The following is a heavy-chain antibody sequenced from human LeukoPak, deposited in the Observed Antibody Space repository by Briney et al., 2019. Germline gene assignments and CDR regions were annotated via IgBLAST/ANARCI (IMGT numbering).Heavy chain of an antibody. CDR2: ISSSSSYI. J-gene: IGHJ6*03. V-gene: IGHV3-21*04. Sequence: GGSLRLSCAASGFTFSSYSMNWVRQAPGKGLEWVSSISSSSSYIYYADSVKGRFTISRDNPKNTLYLQMNSLRVEDTAVYYCARVYYGSGSLHYYYYYMDVWGKGTTVTISS. CDR1: GFTFSSYS. CDR3: ARVYYGSGSLHYYYYYMDV. D-gene: IGHD3-10*01.